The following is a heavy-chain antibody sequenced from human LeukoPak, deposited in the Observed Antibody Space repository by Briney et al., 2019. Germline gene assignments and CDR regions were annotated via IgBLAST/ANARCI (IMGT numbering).Heavy chain of an antibody. CDR2: INHNGNVN. Sequence: GGSLRLSCAASGFTFSSYWMNWARQAPGKGLEWVAGINHNGNVNYFVDSVKGRFTISRDNAKNSLYLQMSNLRAEDTAAYYCARDSPYYYDSSGYPHFDYWGQGTLVTVSS. D-gene: IGHD3-22*01. CDR1: GFTFSSYW. CDR3: ARDSPYYYDSSGYPHFDY. V-gene: IGHV3-7*03. J-gene: IGHJ4*02.